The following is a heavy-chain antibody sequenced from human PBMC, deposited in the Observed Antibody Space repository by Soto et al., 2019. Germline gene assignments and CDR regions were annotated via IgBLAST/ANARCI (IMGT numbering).Heavy chain of an antibody. V-gene: IGHV5-51*01. D-gene: IGHD6-19*01. CDR3: ARQSSSVCYKADYYYYGMDV. Sequence: PGESLKISCKGSGYSFTSYWIGWVRQMPEKGLEWMGIIYPGGSDTRYSPSFQGQVTISADKSTSTAYLQWSSLKASDTAMYYCARQSSSVCYKADYYYYGMDVWAQGTTVTVSS. CDR1: GYSFTSYW. CDR2: IYPGGSDT. J-gene: IGHJ6*02.